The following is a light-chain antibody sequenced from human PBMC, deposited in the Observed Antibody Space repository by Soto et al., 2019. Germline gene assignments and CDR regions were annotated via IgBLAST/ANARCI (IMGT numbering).Light chain of an antibody. CDR3: QHYSASPTWS. V-gene: IGKV3-20*01. Sequence: EIVLTQSPGTLSLSPGERATLSCRASQSVSSSYLAWYQQKPGQAPRLLIYGASSRATGIPDRFSGSGSGTDFTLTISRLEPEDFAVYYCQHYSASPTWSFGQGTKVDI. CDR2: GAS. J-gene: IGKJ1*01. CDR1: QSVSSSY.